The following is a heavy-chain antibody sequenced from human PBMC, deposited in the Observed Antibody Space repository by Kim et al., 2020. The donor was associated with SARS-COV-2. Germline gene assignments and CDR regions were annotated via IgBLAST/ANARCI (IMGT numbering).Heavy chain of an antibody. V-gene: IGHV3-11*01. J-gene: IGHJ4*02. D-gene: IGHD4-17*01. CDR1: GFTFSDYY. CDR2: ISSSGSTI. Sequence: GGSLRLSCAASGFTFSDYYMSWIRQAPGKGLEWVSYISSSGSTIYYADSVKSRFTISRDNDKNSLYLQMNSLRAEDTAVYYCARASVDYGPSTFDYWGQGTLVTVSS. CDR3: ARASVDYGPSTFDY.